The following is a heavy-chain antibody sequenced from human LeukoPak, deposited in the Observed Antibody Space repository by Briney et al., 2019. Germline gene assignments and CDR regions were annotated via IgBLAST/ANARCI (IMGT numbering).Heavy chain of an antibody. D-gene: IGHD3-22*01. CDR2: ISSSGSTI. J-gene: IGHJ4*02. CDR1: RFTFRNYA. Sequence: GGSLRLSCAASRFTFRNYAMHWVRQAPGKGLEWVSYISSSGSTIYYADSVKGRFTISRDNAKNSLYLQMNSLRVEDTAVYYCARGGNSAFYDDRYDYWGQGTLVSVSS. CDR3: ARGGNSAFYDDRYDY. V-gene: IGHV3-48*03.